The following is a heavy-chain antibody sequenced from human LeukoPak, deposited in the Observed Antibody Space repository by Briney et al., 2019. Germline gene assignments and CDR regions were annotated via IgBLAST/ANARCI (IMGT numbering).Heavy chain of an antibody. Sequence: PGGSLRLSCAASGFTFSSYGMHWVRQAPGKGLEWVAVISYDGSNKYYADSVKGRFTISRDNSKNTLYLQMNRLRAEDAAVYYWAKSRPAGFGRIITTPPSYWGQGTLVTVSS. CDR1: GFTFSSYG. CDR2: ISYDGSNK. J-gene: IGHJ4*02. CDR3: AKSRPAGFGRIITTPPSY. V-gene: IGHV3-30*18. D-gene: IGHD3-10*01.